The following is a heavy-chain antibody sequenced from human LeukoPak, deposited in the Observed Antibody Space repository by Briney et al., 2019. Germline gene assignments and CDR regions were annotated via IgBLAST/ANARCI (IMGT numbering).Heavy chain of an antibody. Sequence: PGGSLRLSCAASGFTFSSYAMHWVRQAPGKGLEWVAVISYDGSNKYYADSVKGRFTISRDNSKNTLYLQMNSLRAEDTAVYYCARRRSWAAPTDYWGQGTLVTVSS. V-gene: IGHV3-30*04. CDR2: ISYDGSNK. CDR3: ARRRSWAAPTDY. CDR1: GFTFSSYA. J-gene: IGHJ4*02. D-gene: IGHD3-16*01.